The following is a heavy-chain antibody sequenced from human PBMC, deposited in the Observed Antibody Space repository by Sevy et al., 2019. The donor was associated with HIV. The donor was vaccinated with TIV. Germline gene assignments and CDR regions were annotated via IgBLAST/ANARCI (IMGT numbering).Heavy chain of an antibody. CDR1: GGSFSGYY. V-gene: IGHV4-34*01. D-gene: IGHD2-15*01. CDR3: ARGDPNDIVVVVSRSGYYFDY. CDR2: TNHSGST. J-gene: IGHJ4*02. Sequence: SETLSLTCAVYGGSFSGYYWSWIRQPPGKGLEWIGETNHSGSTNYNPSLKSRVTISVDTSKNQFSLKLSSVTAADTAVYYCARGDPNDIVVVVSRSGYYFDYWGQGTLVTVSS.